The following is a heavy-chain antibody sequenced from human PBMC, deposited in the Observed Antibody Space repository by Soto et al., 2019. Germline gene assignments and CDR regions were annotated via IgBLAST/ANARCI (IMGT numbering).Heavy chain of an antibody. Sequence: EASVKVSCKASGGTFSSYAISWVRQAPGQGLEWMGGIIPIFGTANYAQKFQGRVTITADESTSTAYMELSSLRSEDTAVYYCARGLRFKNWFDPWGQGTLVTVSS. CDR3: ARGLRFKNWFDP. J-gene: IGHJ5*02. CDR2: IIPIFGTA. CDR1: GGTFSSYA. D-gene: IGHD3-3*01. V-gene: IGHV1-69*13.